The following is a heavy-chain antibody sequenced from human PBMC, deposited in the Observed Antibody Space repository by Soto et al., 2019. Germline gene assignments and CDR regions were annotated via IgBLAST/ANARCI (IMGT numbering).Heavy chain of an antibody. V-gene: IGHV2-5*02. Sequence: QITLKESGPTLVKPTQTLTLTCTFSGFSLSTTEEGVGWIRQPPGKAPEWLALIYWDDDKRYRPSLKTRLTITNDTAKNQVVLTVTNVDPVDTATYYCAHGSWFGADCYPNPDLDFWGPGILVTVSS. CDR1: GFSLSTTEEG. J-gene: IGHJ4*02. CDR2: IYWDDDK. D-gene: IGHD2-21*02. CDR3: AHGSWFGADCYPNPDLDF.